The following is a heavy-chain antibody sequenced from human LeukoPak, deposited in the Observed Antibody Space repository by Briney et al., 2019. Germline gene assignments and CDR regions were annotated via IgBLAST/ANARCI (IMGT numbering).Heavy chain of an antibody. V-gene: IGHV4-34*01. D-gene: IGHD2-8*01. Sequence: NTSETLSLTCAVYGGSFSGYYWSWIRQPPGKGLEWIGEINHSGSTNYNPSLKSRVTISVDTSKNQFSLKLSSVTAADTAVYYCARDIVLMVYAYWFDPWGQGTLVTVSS. CDR3: ARDIVLMVYAYWFDP. J-gene: IGHJ5*02. CDR1: GGSFSGYY. CDR2: INHSGST.